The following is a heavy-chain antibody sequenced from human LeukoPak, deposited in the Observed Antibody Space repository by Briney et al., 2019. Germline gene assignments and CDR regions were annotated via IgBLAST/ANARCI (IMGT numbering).Heavy chain of an antibody. V-gene: IGHV4-59*01. CDR1: GGSISNYY. D-gene: IGHD6-6*01. J-gene: IGHJ1*01. CDR2: IYHSGST. Sequence: SETLSLTCTVSGGSISNYYWNWIRQPPGKGLEWIGYIYHSGSTNYNPSLQSRVTISVDTSKNQFSLNLNSVTAADTAVYYCARGGAARLHFQNWGQGTLVTVSS. CDR3: ARGGAARLHFQN.